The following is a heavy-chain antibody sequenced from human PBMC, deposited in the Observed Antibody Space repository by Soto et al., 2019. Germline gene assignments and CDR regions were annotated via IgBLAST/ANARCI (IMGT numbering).Heavy chain of an antibody. CDR1: GFSFTTYW. CDR2: IYPGESNV. V-gene: IGHV5-51*01. CDR3: ARAPNNVNWFPEAFDV. J-gene: IGHJ3*01. D-gene: IGHD3-9*01. Sequence: GESLKISCKGSGFSFTTYWIGWVRQMPGKGLERMGIIYPGESNVRYSPSFQGQVTISDDKSTSTVYLQGSSLEASDSAIYYCARAPNNVNWFPEAFDVWGQGTKVTVSS.